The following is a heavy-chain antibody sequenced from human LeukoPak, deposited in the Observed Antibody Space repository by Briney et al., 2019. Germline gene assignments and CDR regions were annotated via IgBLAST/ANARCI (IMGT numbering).Heavy chain of an antibody. CDR2: ISASGGST. CDR1: GFTFSNYA. Sequence: GGSLRLSCAASGFTFSNYAMSWVRQAPGKGLEWVSSISASGGSTYYADSVKGRFTISRDSSKNTLYLQMNSLRAEDTAVYYCARGGLNALEAFDIWGQGTLVTVCS. J-gene: IGHJ3*02. CDR3: ARGGLNALEAFDI. V-gene: IGHV3-23*01. D-gene: IGHD1-1*01.